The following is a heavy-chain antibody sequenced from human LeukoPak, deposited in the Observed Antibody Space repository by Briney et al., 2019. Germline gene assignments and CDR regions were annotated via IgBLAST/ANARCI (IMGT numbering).Heavy chain of an antibody. CDR2: INSDGINT. Sequence: GGSLRLSCAASEFSVGSNYMTWVRQAPGKGLEWVSRINSDGINTSYADSVKGRVTISRDNAKNTLYLQMNSLRAEDRAVYYCARSDWFDPWGQGTLVIVSS. CDR1: EFSVGSNY. J-gene: IGHJ5*02. D-gene: IGHD2-21*01. CDR3: ARSDWFDP. V-gene: IGHV3-74*01.